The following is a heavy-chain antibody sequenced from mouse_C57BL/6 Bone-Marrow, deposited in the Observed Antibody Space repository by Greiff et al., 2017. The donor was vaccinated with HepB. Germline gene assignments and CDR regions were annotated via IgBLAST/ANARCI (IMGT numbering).Heavy chain of an antibody. CDR3: ARDYYYGSSYAWFAY. Sequence: QVQLKESGAELARPGASVKLSCKASGYTFTSYGISWVKQRTGQGLEWIGEIYPRSGNTYYNEKFKGKATLTADKSSSTAYMELRSLTSEDSAVYFCARDYYYGSSYAWFAYWGQGTLVTVSA. D-gene: IGHD1-1*01. J-gene: IGHJ3*01. V-gene: IGHV1-81*01. CDR1: GYTFTSYG. CDR2: IYPRSGNT.